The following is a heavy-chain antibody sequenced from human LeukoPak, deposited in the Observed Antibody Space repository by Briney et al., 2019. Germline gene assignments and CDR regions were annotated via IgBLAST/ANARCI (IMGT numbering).Heavy chain of an antibody. J-gene: IGHJ4*02. D-gene: IGHD6-6*01. CDR1: GGSISSGGYY. Sequence: PSQTLSLTCTVSGGSISSGGYYWSWIRQPPGKGLEWIGYIYHSGSTYYNPSLKSRVTISVDTSKNQFSLKLSSVTAADTAVYYCARRRASIAARGGIDYWGQGTLVTVSS. CDR3: ARRRASIAARGGIDY. V-gene: IGHV4-30-2*01. CDR2: IYHSGST.